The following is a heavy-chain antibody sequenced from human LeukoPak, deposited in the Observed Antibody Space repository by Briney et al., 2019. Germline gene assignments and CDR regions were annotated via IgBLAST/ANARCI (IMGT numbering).Heavy chain of an antibody. CDR2: ISSNGGIT. V-gene: IGHV3-64D*06. J-gene: IGHJ4*02. CDR1: GFTISSHA. D-gene: IGHD6-19*01. Sequence: GGSLRLSCSVSGFTISSHAMHWVRQAPGKGLEYVSVISSNGGITYYADSVKDRFTISRDDSKNTLHLQMSSLTPEDTAVFYCVKAVAGLYFASWGQGTLVTVSS. CDR3: VKAVAGLYFAS.